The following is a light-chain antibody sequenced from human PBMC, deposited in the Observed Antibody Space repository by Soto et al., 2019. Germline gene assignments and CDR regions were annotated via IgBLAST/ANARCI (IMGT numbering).Light chain of an antibody. CDR3: QQSYSTPPWT. CDR2: AAS. Sequence: DIQMTQSPSSLSASVGDGLTITCRASQSIVTYLNWYLQKPGKAPKLLIYAASNLQSGVPSRFSGSGSGTDFTLTISSLQPEDFATYFCQQSYSTPPWTFGQGTKVDIK. V-gene: IGKV1-39*01. J-gene: IGKJ1*01. CDR1: QSIVTY.